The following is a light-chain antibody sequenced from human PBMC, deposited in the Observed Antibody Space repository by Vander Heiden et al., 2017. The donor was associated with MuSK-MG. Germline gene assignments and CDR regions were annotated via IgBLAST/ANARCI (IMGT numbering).Light chain of an antibody. V-gene: IGLV1-44*01. J-gene: IGLJ3*02. Sequence: QSVLTQPPSASGTPGQRVTISCSGSSSNIGSSYVNWYQQFPGTAPQLLIHNNYQRPSGAPDRFSGSKSGTSASLAISGLQSEDEADYYCATWDDILWVFGGGTKLTVL. CDR2: NNY. CDR1: SSNIGSSY. CDR3: ATWDDILWV.